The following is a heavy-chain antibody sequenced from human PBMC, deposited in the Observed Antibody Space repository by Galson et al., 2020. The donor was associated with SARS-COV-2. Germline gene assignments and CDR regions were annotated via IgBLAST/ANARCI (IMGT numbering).Heavy chain of an antibody. D-gene: IGHD5-12*01. CDR3: TRDSGYDWYYFDH. V-gene: IGHV3-30-3*01. Sequence: GGSLRLSCAASGFTFSNYAMHWVRQAPGKGLEWVARISYDGNKENYADSVKGRFTISRDNSKNTLYMQMNSLRADDTGVYYCTRDSGYDWYYFDHWGQGTLVTVSS. CDR2: ISYDGNKE. CDR1: GFTFSNYA. J-gene: IGHJ4*02.